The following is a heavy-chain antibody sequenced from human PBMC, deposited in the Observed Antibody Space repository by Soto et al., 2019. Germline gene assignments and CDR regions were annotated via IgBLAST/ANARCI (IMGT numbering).Heavy chain of an antibody. CDR3: LGIILVPDYAMDV. Sequence: GGSLRLAGAACGFTFSSYSINWVRQAPWKGLEWISSISSSSSYIYYADSVKGRFTISRDNAKNSVYLQMNSLRAEDTAVYYFLGIILVPDYAMDVFCQRTTVAFFS. CDR2: ISSSSSYI. V-gene: IGHV3-21*01. J-gene: IGHJ6*02. CDR1: GFTFSSYS. D-gene: IGHD3-10*01.